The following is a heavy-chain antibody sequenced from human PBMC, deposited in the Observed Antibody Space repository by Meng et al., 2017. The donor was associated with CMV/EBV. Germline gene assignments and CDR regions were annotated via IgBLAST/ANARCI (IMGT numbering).Heavy chain of an antibody. CDR3: ARDHGVGATYYYYYGMDV. J-gene: IGHJ6*02. CDR1: GGTFSSYA. Sequence: SVKVSCKASGGTFSSYAISWVRQAPGQGLEWMGGIIPIFGTANYAQKFQGRVTITTDESTSTAYMELSSLRSEDTAVYYCARDHGVGATYYYYYGMDVWGQGTTVTVSS. D-gene: IGHD1-26*01. CDR2: IIPIFGTA. V-gene: IGHV1-69*05.